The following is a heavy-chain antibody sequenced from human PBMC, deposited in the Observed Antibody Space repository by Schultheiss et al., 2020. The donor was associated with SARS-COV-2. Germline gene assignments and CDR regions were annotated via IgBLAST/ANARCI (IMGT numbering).Heavy chain of an antibody. CDR2: IYYSGST. CDR1: GGSISSYY. D-gene: IGHD1-26*01. V-gene: IGHV4-59*12. Sequence: SETLSLTCTVSGGSISSYYWSWIRQPPGKGLEWIGSIYYSGSTYYNPSLKSRVTISVDTSKNQFSLKLSSVTAADTAVYYCARGRLIVGATRRNYFDYWGQGTLVTVSS. CDR3: ARGRLIVGATRRNYFDY. J-gene: IGHJ4*02.